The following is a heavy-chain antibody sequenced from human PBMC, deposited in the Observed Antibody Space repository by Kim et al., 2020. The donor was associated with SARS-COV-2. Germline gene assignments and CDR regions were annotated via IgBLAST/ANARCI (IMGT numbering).Heavy chain of an antibody. CDR3: ARDHRLGHFDY. Sequence: GGSLRLSCAPSGFIFSNSWMSWVRQAPGKGLEWVAAIRDDGGAKDYVTSVKGRFTISRDNAKTSLYLHLNNLRPEDTAVYYCARDHRLGHFDYWGQGTLVTVSS. CDR1: GFIFSNSW. CDR2: IRDDGGAK. J-gene: IGHJ4*02. V-gene: IGHV3-7*01. D-gene: IGHD6-19*01.